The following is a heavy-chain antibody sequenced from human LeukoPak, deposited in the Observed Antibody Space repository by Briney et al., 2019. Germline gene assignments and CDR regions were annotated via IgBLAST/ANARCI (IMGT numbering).Heavy chain of an antibody. CDR1: GFTFSSYG. CDR3: GTGWAVDF. V-gene: IGHV3-30*02. Sequence: GGSLRLSCAASGFTFSSYGMHWVRQAPGKGLEWVAFIRYDGSNKYYADSVKGRFTISRDNSKSTLYLQMNSLRAEDTAVYYCGTGWAVDFWGQGTLVTVSS. D-gene: IGHD5-24*01. J-gene: IGHJ4*02. CDR2: IRYDGSNK.